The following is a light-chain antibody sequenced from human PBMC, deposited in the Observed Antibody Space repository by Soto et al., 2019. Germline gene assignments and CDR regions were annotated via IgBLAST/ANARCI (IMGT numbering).Light chain of an antibody. CDR2: WAS. J-gene: IGKJ4*01. V-gene: IGKV4-1*01. CDR3: QQYYGTPLT. CDR1: QSVLYSSNSKNY. Sequence: DIVMTQSPDSLAVSLGERATINCKSSQSVLYSSNSKNYLAWYQQKPVQPLKLLIYWASTRESGVPDRFSGSGTGTDFTLTISSLQAEDVAVYYCQQYYGTPLTFGGGTKVEIK.